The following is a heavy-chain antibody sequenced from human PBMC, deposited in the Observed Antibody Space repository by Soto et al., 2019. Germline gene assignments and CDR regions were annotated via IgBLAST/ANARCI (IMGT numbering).Heavy chain of an antibody. Sequence: VKVSCKASGYTFTSYYVHWVRQAPGQGLEWMGIINPSGGSTNYAQKFQGRVTLTEDTSTDTAYMELSSLRSEDTAVYYCAAGGIYCSGGSCRANPFDYWGQGTLVPVSS. J-gene: IGHJ4*02. CDR2: INPSGGST. CDR1: GYTFTSYY. D-gene: IGHD2-15*01. CDR3: AAGGIYCSGGSCRANPFDY. V-gene: IGHV1-46*01.